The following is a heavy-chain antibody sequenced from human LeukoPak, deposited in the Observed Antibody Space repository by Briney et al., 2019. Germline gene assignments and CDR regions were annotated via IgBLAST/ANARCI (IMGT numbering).Heavy chain of an antibody. D-gene: IGHD2-15*01. J-gene: IGHJ4*02. Sequence: ASVKVSCKASAYTFTGYYMHWVRQAPGQGLEWMGWINPNSGGTNYAQKFQGRVTMTRDTSISTAYMELSRLRSDDTAVYYCARVRDCNGGSCYHYFDYWGQGTLVTVSS. CDR2: INPNSGGT. CDR3: ARVRDCNGGSCYHYFDY. V-gene: IGHV1-2*02. CDR1: AYTFTGYY.